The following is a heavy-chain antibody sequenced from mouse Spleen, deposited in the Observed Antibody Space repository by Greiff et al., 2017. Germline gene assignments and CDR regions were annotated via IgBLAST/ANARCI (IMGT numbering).Heavy chain of an antibody. CDR1: GFTFSSYA. J-gene: IGHJ1*03. CDR3: TLEGLLTYWYFDV. Sequence: EVKLMESGEGLVKPGGSLKLSCAASGFTFSSYAMSWVRQTPEKRLEWVAYISSGGDYIYYADTVKGRFTISRDNARNTLYLQMSSLKSEDTAMYYCTLEGLLTYWYFDVWGTGTTVTVSS. CDR2: ISSGGDYI. V-gene: IGHV5-9-1*02. D-gene: IGHD2-10*02.